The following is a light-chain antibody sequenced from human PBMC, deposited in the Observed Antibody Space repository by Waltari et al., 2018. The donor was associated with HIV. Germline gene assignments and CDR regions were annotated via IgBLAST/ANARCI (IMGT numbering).Light chain of an antibody. V-gene: IGLV1-40*01. Sequence: QYALTQPPSVSGAPGQSVTISCSGHRFNIGARFDVHCYHRVPGAAPKLLISGSTNRPSGVPDRFSGSTSGASASLTISELQTEDEGDYFCQSYDNSPSAWVFGTGTTLTVL. CDR2: GST. J-gene: IGLJ3*02. CDR1: RFNIGARFD. CDR3: QSYDNSPSAWV.